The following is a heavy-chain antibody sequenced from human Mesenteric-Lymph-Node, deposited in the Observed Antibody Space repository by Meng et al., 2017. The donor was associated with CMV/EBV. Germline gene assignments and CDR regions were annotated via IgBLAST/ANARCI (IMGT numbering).Heavy chain of an antibody. CDR2: ISWNSGSI. V-gene: IGHV3-9*01. CDR3: AKDMQYSSSSGTPFDY. J-gene: IGHJ4*02. CDR1: GFTFDDYA. Sequence: SLKISCAASGFTFDDYAMHWVRQAPGKGLGWVSGISWNSGSIGYADSVKGRFTISRDNAKNSLYLQMNSLRAEDTALYYCAKDMQYSSSSGTPFDYWGQGTLVTVSS. D-gene: IGHD6-6*01.